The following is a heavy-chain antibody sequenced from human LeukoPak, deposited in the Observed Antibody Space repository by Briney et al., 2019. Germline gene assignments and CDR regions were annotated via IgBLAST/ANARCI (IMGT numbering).Heavy chain of an antibody. CDR3: AKGVPGYSSGWSYFHH. CDR1: GFTITSYA. CDR2: INVNTCNT. D-gene: IGHD6-19*01. V-gene: IGHV3-23*01. Sequence: GGSLRLSCAASGFTITSYAMYWVRQSPGKGVEGVSGINVNTCNTYCADSVKGRFSIARDYSKNSLFLQMNSLRDDDTAMYYCAKGVPGYSSGWSYFHHWGQGTLVTVFS. J-gene: IGHJ1*01.